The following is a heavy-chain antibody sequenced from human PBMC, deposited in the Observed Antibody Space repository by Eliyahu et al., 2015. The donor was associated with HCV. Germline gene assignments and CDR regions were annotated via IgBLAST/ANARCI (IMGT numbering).Heavy chain of an antibody. CDR1: GGSFSGYY. CDR2: INHSGST. Sequence: QVQLQQWGAGLLKPSETLSLTCAVYGGSFSGYYWSWIRQPPGKGLEWIGEINHSGSTNYNPSLKSRVTISVDTSKNQFSLKLSSVTAADTAVYYCARLLPTWEYYYDSSGPFDYWGQGTLVTVSS. J-gene: IGHJ4*02. CDR3: ARLLPTWEYYYDSSGPFDY. D-gene: IGHD3-22*01. V-gene: IGHV4-34*01.